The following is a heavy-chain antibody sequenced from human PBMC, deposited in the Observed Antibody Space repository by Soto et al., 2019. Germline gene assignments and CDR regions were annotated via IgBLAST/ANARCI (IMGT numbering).Heavy chain of an antibody. CDR2: IYNSDNT. CDR1: GGSISDGDYY. J-gene: IGHJ4*02. Sequence: PSETLSLTCTVSGGSISDGDYYWSWIRQPPGKGLEWIGHIYNSDNTYNNPSLKSRLTISVDTSKNQFSLTLSSVTAADTAVYYCARGPSGDKVHYWGQGALVTVSS. CDR3: ARGPSGDKVHY. D-gene: IGHD7-27*01. V-gene: IGHV4-30-4*01.